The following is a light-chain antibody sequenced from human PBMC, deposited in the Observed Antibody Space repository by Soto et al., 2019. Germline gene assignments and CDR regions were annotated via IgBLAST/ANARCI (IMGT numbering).Light chain of an antibody. CDR1: QSVSSSY. J-gene: IGKJ2*01. Sequence: EIVLTQSPGTLSWSPGERATLSCRASQSVSSSYLAWYHQKPSQAPRLLIYGASSRATGVPDRFSGSGSGTDFTLTISRLEPEDLAVYYCHQYGSSPYTFGQGTKLEIK. CDR2: GAS. V-gene: IGKV3-20*01. CDR3: HQYGSSPYT.